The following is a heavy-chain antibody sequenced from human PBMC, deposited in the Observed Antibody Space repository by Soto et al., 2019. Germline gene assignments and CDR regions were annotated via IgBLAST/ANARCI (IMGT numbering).Heavy chain of an antibody. J-gene: IGHJ3*02. D-gene: IGHD2-21*01. CDR2: IWYDGRNK. Sequence: GGALRLSCAASGFTFSSFVMHWVRQAPGKGLEWVAVIWYDGRNKYYADSVKGRFTISRDNSKNTLYLQMNSLRAEDTAVYSCARDPSSPCGSALAFDMWGQGTMVTVSS. CDR3: ARDPSSPCGSALAFDM. V-gene: IGHV3-33*01. CDR1: GFTFSSFV.